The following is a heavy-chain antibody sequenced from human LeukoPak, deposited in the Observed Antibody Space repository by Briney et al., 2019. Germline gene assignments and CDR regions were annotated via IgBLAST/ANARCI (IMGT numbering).Heavy chain of an antibody. CDR1: GGTFSSYA. V-gene: IGHV1-69*04. CDR2: IIPILGIA. CDR3: ARDGVGCSSTSCPDY. Sequence: ASVKVSCKASGGTFSSYAISWVRQAPGQGLEWMGRIIPILGIANYAQKFQGRVTITADKSTSTAYMELSSLRSEDTAVYYCARDGVGCSSTSCPDYWGQGTLVTVSS. J-gene: IGHJ4*02. D-gene: IGHD2-2*01.